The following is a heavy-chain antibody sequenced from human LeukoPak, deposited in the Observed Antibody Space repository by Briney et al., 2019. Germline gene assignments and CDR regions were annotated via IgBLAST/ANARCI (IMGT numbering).Heavy chain of an antibody. CDR1: GYTFTSYG. Sequence: ASVKVSCKASGYTFTSYGISWVRQAPGQGLEWMGWISAYNGNTNYAQKLQGRVTMTTDTSTSTAYMELSRLRSDDTAVYYCARGDIVVVSAAPPGYYYYYMDVWGKGTTVTVSS. D-gene: IGHD2-2*01. J-gene: IGHJ6*03. V-gene: IGHV1-18*01. CDR2: ISAYNGNT. CDR3: ARGDIVVVSAAPPGYYYYYMDV.